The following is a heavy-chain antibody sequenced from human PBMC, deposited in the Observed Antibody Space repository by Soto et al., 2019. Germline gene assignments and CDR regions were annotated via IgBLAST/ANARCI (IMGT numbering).Heavy chain of an antibody. D-gene: IGHD3-3*01. V-gene: IGHV3-23*01. Sequence: PGGSLRLSCAASGFTFSSYAMSWVRQAPGKGLEWVSAISGSGGSTYYADSVKGRFTISRDNSKNTLYLQMNSLRAEDTAVYYCAKVGALWSGYHYYFDYWGQGTLVTVSS. CDR3: AKVGALWSGYHYYFDY. CDR1: GFTFSSYA. CDR2: ISGSGGST. J-gene: IGHJ4*02.